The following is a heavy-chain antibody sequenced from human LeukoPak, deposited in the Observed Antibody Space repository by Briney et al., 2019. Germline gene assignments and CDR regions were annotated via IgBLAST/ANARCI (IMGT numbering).Heavy chain of an antibody. Sequence: PGGSLRLSCEASGFTFSSYEMHWVRQAPGKGLEWVSYISSSGSTIYYADSVKGRFTISRDNAKNSLYLQMNSLRDEDTALYYCARGTSPFDPWGRGTLVTVSS. CDR2: ISSSGSTI. CDR1: GFTFSSYE. V-gene: IGHV3-48*03. J-gene: IGHJ5*02. CDR3: ARGTSPFDP.